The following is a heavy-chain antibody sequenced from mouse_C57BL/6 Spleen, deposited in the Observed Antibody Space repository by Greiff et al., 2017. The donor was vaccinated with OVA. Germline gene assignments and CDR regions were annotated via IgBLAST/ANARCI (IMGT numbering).Heavy chain of an antibody. D-gene: IGHD2-4*01. CDR2: INPGSGGT. Sequence: QVQLQQSGAELVRPGTSVKVSCKASGYAFTNYLIEWVKQRPGQGLEWIGVINPGSGGTNYNEKFKGKATLTADKSSSTAYMQLSSLTSEGSAVYFCARRGYDYPYFDYWGQGTTLTVSS. V-gene: IGHV1-54*01. CDR3: ARRGYDYPYFDY. J-gene: IGHJ2*01. CDR1: GYAFTNYL.